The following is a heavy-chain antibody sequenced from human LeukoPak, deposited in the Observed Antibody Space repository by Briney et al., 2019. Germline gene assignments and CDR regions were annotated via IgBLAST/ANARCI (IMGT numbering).Heavy chain of an antibody. CDR1: GGSISSSNW. Sequence: SGTLSLTCAVSGGSISSSNWWSWVRQPPGKGLEWIGEVYHSGSTNNNPSLKSRVTISVDKSKNQFSLKLSSVTAADTAVYYCAGERGEEYSSGWYKRNYFDNWGQGIRVTVSS. CDR2: VYHSGST. V-gene: IGHV4-4*02. D-gene: IGHD6-19*01. CDR3: AGERGEEYSSGWYKRNYFDN. J-gene: IGHJ4*02.